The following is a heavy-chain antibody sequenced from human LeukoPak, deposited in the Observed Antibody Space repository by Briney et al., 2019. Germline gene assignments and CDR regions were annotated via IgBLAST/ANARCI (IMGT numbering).Heavy chain of an antibody. J-gene: IGHJ3*02. CDR2: IYTSGST. D-gene: IGHD2-15*01. Sequence: SESLSLTCTVSGGSISSYYWSWIRQPAGKGLEWIGRIYTSGSTNYNHSLKSRVTMSVDTSKNQFSLKLSSVTAADTAVYYCARDLVGIDAFDIWGQGTMVTVSS. CDR1: GGSISSYY. V-gene: IGHV4-4*07. CDR3: ARDLVGIDAFDI.